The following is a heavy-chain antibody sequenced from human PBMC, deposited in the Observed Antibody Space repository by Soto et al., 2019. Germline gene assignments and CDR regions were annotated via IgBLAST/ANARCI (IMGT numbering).Heavy chain of an antibody. V-gene: IGHV1-18*01. CDR2: ISAYNGNT. CDR3: ARSRYYDFWSGSETYYYYGMDV. CDR1: GYTFTSYG. D-gene: IGHD3-3*01. Sequence: ASVKVSCKASGYTFTSYGISWVRQAPGQGLEWMGWISAYNGNTNYAQKLQGRVTMTTDTSTSTAYMELRSLRSDDTAVYYCARSRYYDFWSGSETYYYYGMDVWGQGTTVTVSS. J-gene: IGHJ6*02.